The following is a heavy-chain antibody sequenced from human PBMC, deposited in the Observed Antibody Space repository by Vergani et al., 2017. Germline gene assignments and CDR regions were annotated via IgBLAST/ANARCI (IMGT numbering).Heavy chain of an antibody. Sequence: EVQLLESGGGLVQPGGSLRLSCAASGFTFSSYAMSWVRQAPGKGLEWVSAISGSGGSTYYAVSVKGRFTISRDNSKNTLYLQRNSLRAEDTAVYYGAKPLDGEYGEDGLIDYWGQGTLVTVSS. D-gene: IGHD4-17*01. CDR2: ISGSGGST. CDR3: AKPLDGEYGEDGLIDY. V-gene: IGHV3-23*01. CDR1: GFTFSSYA. J-gene: IGHJ4*01.